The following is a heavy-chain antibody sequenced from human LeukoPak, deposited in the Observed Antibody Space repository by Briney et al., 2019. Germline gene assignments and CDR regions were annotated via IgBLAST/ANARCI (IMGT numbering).Heavy chain of an antibody. V-gene: IGHV4-34*01. CDR3: ARCGYDYVFDY. D-gene: IGHD3-16*01. J-gene: IGHJ4*02. CDR1: GGSFSGYY. CDR2: INHSGST. Sequence: SETLSLTCAVYGGSFSGYYWSWIRQPPGKGLEWIGEINHSGSTNYNPSLKSRVTISVDTSKNQFSLKLSSVTAADTAVYYCARCGYDYVFDYWGQGTLVTVSS.